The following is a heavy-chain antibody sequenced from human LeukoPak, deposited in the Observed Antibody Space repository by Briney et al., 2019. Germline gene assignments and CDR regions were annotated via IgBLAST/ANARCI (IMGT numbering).Heavy chain of an antibody. V-gene: IGHV1-69*04. J-gene: IGHJ4*02. CDR1: GDTFSSYA. CDR2: IIPILGIA. D-gene: IGHD4-17*01. Sequence: GASVKVSCKASGDTFSSYATSWGRQAPGQGLEWMGRIIPILGIANYAQKFQGRVTITADKSTSTAYMELSSLRSEDTAVYYCAFWGNGDYGGYWGQGILVTVSS. CDR3: AFWGNGDYGGY.